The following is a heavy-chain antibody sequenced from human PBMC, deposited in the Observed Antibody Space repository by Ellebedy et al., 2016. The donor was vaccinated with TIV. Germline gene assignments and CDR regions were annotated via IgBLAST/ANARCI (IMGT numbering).Heavy chain of an antibody. CDR2: ISSIYNTK. Sequence: PGGSLRLSCAASGFTFSDYYMSWIRQAPGKGLEWVSYISSIYNTKYYADSVKGRLTISRDNVNKSLYLQMNSLRAEDTAVYYCARVQYSSSWYVNYGMDVWGQGTTVTVSS. CDR1: GFTFSDYY. D-gene: IGHD6-13*01. J-gene: IGHJ6*02. CDR3: ARVQYSSSWYVNYGMDV. V-gene: IGHV3-11*01.